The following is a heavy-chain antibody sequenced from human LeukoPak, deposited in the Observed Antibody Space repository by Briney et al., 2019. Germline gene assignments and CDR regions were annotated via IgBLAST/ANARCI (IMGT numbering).Heavy chain of an antibody. CDR3: ARGPHYGDGNYFFHMDV. J-gene: IGHJ6*03. V-gene: IGHV4-59*10. CDR1: GGSFSGYY. D-gene: IGHD4-17*01. CDR2: IYTSGST. Sequence: PSETLSLTCAVYGGSFSGYYWSWIRQPAGKGLEWIGRIYTSGSTNYNPSLKSRVTISVDTSKNQFSLKLSSVTAADTAVYYCARGPHYGDGNYFFHMDVWGKGTTVTISS.